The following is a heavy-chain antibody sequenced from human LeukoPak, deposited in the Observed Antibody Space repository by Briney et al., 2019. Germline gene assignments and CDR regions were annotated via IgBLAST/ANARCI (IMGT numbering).Heavy chain of an antibody. V-gene: IGHV4-4*07. Sequence: SETLSLTCTVSGGSISSYYWSWIRQPAGKGLEWIGRIYTSGSTNYNPSLKSRVTMSVDTSNNQFSLKLSSVTAADTAVYYCARSPWYSGSYYFDYWGQGTLVTVSS. D-gene: IGHD1-26*01. CDR3: ARSPWYSGSYYFDY. J-gene: IGHJ4*02. CDR1: GGSISSYY. CDR2: IYTSGST.